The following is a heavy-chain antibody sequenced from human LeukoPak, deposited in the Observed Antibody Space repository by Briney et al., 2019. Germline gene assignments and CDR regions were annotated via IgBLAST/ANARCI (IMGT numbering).Heavy chain of an antibody. D-gene: IGHD3-10*01. CDR1: GGSISSSSYY. J-gene: IGHJ4*02. CDR2: IYYSGST. Sequence: SETLSLTCTVSGGSISSSSYYWGWIRQPPGEGLEWIGRIYYSGSTYYNPSLKSRVTMSVDTYKNQFSLKLSSVTAADTAVYYCVILGDYYGSGSYYSYNWGQGTLVTVSS. V-gene: IGHV4-39*07. CDR3: VILGDYYGSGSYYSYN.